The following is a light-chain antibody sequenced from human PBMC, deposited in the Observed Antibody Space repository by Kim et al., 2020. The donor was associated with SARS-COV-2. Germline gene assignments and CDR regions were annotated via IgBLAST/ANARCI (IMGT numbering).Light chain of an antibody. J-gene: IGLJ3*02. V-gene: IGLV3-21*04. CDR3: QVWDTNSDHWV. CDR1: NIGGQT. CDR2: YDT. Sequence: AAGKTARITCGGNNIGGQTVHWYQQKPGQAPVLVISYDTDRPSGIPERISGSNSGKTATLTISRVEAGDEADYYCQVWDTNSDHWVFGGGTKLTVL.